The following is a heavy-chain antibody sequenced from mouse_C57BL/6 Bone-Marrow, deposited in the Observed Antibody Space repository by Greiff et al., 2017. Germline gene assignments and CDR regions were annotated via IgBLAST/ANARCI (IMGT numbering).Heavy chain of an antibody. Sequence: QVQLQQPGAELVMPAASVKLSCKASGYTFTSYWMHWVKQRPGQGLEWIGEIDPSDSYTNYNQKFKGKSTLTVDKSSSTAYMQLSSLTSEDSAVYYCARSITTVVDYWGQGTTLTVSS. CDR3: ARSITTVVDY. V-gene: IGHV1-69*01. J-gene: IGHJ2*01. CDR2: IDPSDSYT. D-gene: IGHD1-1*01. CDR1: GYTFTSYW.